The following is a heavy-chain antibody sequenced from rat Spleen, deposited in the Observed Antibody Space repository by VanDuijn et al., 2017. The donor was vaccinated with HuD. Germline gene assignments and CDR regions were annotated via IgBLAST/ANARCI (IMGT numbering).Heavy chain of an antibody. CDR1: GFSLTSYG. CDR3: AVSTIAL. J-gene: IGHJ2*01. V-gene: IGHV2-77*01. Sequence: QVQMKETGPGLVQTTQTLSVTCTVSGFSLTSYGVHWVRQAPGKGLEWMGIIWGDGSTNYNSALKSRLIISRDTSKSQVFLTMYSLQTDDTAVYYCAVSTIALWGQGVMVTVSS. CDR2: IWGDGST. D-gene: IGHD1-2*01.